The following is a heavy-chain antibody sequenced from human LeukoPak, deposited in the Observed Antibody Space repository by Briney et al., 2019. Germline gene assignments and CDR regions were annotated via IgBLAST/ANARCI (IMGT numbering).Heavy chain of an antibody. V-gene: IGHV4-34*01. Sequence: SETLSLTCAVYGGSFSGYYWSWTRQPPGKGLEWIGEINHSGSTNYNPSLKSRVTISVDTSKNQFSLKLSSVTAADTAVYYCARGVTTVTEYYFDYWGQGTLVTVSS. CDR2: INHSGST. CDR3: ARGVTTVTEYYFDY. D-gene: IGHD4-11*01. CDR1: GGSFSGYY. J-gene: IGHJ4*02.